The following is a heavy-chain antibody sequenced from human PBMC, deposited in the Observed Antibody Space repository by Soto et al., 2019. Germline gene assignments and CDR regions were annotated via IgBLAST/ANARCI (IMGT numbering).Heavy chain of an antibody. Sequence: PEGSLGLTCAASGFVFSMFWLQWVSQVPGEGPEWVTRINDDGTSTDYADSAKGRFTISRDNAKDILYLQMNALRVDDTAVYYCIRGPRPSLVGARAFWGQGTLVT. D-gene: IGHD2-2*01. CDR3: IRGPRPSLVGARAF. CDR1: GFVFSMFW. J-gene: IGHJ4*02. CDR2: INDDGTST. V-gene: IGHV3-74*01.